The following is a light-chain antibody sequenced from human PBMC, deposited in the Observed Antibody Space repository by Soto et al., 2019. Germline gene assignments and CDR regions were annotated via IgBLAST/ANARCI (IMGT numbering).Light chain of an antibody. J-gene: IGKJ1*01. CDR2: DAS. V-gene: IGKV3-20*01. CDR3: QQYGGSPQT. CDR1: QNVNSNY. Sequence: EIVLTQSPATLSLSPGARATLSCRASQNVNSNYLAWYQQKPGQAPRLLIYDASSRATGIPDRFGGSGSGTDFTLTISRLEPEDFAMYYCQQYGGSPQTFGRGTKVDIK.